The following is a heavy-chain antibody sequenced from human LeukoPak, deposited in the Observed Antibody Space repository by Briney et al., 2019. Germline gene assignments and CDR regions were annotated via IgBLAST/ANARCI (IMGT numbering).Heavy chain of an antibody. D-gene: IGHD3-22*01. CDR3: ARDLEYYDSSGYYHDAFDI. V-gene: IGHV1-18*01. CDR2: ISAYNGNT. Sequence: ASVKVSCKASGYTFTSYGISWVRQAPGQGLEWMGWISAYNGNTNYAQKLQGRVTMTTDTSTSTAYMELRSLRSDDTAVYYCARDLEYYDSSGYYHDAFDIWGQGTMVTVSS. CDR1: GYTFTSYG. J-gene: IGHJ3*02.